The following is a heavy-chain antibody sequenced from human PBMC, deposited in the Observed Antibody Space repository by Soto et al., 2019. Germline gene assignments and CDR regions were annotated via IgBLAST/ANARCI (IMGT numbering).Heavy chain of an antibody. CDR2: IKQDGSEK. Sequence: EVQLVESGGGLVQPGGSLTLSCAASGFTFGSYWMGWVRQAPGKGLEWVATIKQDGSEKYYMDSVKGRFTISRDNAKKSLYLQMNSLRADDTALYYGVRTGDDYWGQGTLFTVSS. J-gene: IGHJ4*02. V-gene: IGHV3-7*05. CDR3: VRTGDDY. D-gene: IGHD3-16*01. CDR1: GFTFGSYW.